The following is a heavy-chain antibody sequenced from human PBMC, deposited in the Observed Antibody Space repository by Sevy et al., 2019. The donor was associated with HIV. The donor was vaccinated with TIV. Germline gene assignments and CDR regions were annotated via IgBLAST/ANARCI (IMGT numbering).Heavy chain of an antibody. CDR2: ISGSGGST. V-gene: IGHV3-23*01. J-gene: IGHJ4*02. CDR3: AKDDPHRYYYDSSGYWQIDY. CDR1: GFTFSSYA. Sequence: GGSLRLSCAASGFTFSSYAMSWVRQAPGKGLEWVSAISGSGGSTYSADSVKGRFTISRDNSKDTLYLQMNSLRAEDTAVYYCAKDDPHRYYYDSSGYWQIDYWGQGTLVTVSS. D-gene: IGHD3-22*01.